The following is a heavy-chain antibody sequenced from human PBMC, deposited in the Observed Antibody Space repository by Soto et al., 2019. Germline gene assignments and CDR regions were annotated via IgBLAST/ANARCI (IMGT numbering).Heavy chain of an antibody. Sequence: GGSLRLSCAASGFTFSIYAMSWVRHAPGKGLEWVSAISGSGGSTYYADSVKGRFTISRDNSKNTLYLQMNSLRAEDTAVYYCAKNLRGYSGYPGHYYYGMDVWGQGTTVTVSS. CDR3: AKNLRGYSGYPGHYYYGMDV. V-gene: IGHV3-23*01. CDR1: GFTFSIYA. J-gene: IGHJ6*02. D-gene: IGHD5-12*01. CDR2: ISGSGGST.